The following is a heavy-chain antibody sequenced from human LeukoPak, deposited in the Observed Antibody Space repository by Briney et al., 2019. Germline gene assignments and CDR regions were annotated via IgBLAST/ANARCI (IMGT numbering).Heavy chain of an antibody. J-gene: IGHJ4*02. V-gene: IGHV1-8*01. D-gene: IGHD5-12*01. CDR3: AIRGRFQWLIDY. CDR1: GYTFTSYD. Sequence: ASVKVSCKASGYTFTSYDINWVRQATGQGLEWMGWMNPNSGNTGYAQKFQGRVTMTRNTSISTAYMELTSTSSEHPDVYYCAIRGRFQWLIDYWGQGTLVTVSS. CDR2: MNPNSGNT.